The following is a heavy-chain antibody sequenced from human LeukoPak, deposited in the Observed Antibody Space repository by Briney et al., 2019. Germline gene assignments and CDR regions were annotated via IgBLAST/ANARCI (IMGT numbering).Heavy chain of an antibody. V-gene: IGHV1-69*04. Sequence: SVKVSCKASGGTFSSYAISWVRQAPGQGLEWMGRIIPILGIANYAQKFQGRVTITADKSTGTAYMELSSLRSEDTAVYYCAREQNRYCSCGSCYSGFDYWGQGTLVTVSS. CDR1: GGTFSSYA. D-gene: IGHD2-15*01. CDR2: IIPILGIA. J-gene: IGHJ4*02. CDR3: AREQNRYCSCGSCYSGFDY.